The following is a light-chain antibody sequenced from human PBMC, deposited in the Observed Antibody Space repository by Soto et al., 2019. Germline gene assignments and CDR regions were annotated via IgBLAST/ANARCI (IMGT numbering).Light chain of an antibody. Sequence: DIVMTRSPDSLAVSLGERATINCKSSQSVFDSSDNKNYITWYQQKPGQPPKLLIYWASTRESGVPDRFSGSGSGTDFTLTISSLQAEDVAVYYCQQYYVTPLTFGGGTKLEIK. CDR3: QQYYVTPLT. J-gene: IGKJ4*01. CDR2: WAS. CDR1: QSVFDSSDNKNY. V-gene: IGKV4-1*01.